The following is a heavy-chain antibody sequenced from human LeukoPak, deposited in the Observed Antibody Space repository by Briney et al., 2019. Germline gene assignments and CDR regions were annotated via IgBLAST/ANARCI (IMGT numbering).Heavy chain of an antibody. CDR1: GGSISSGSYY. CDR3: ARDPRGGAFDI. J-gene: IGHJ3*02. V-gene: IGHV4-61*02. Sequence: SQTLSLTCTVSGGSISSGSYYWSWNRQPAGKGLEWIGRIYTSGSTNYNPSLKSRVTISVDTSKNQFSLKLSSVTAADTAVYYCARDPRGGAFDIWGQGTMVTVSS. CDR2: IYTSGST.